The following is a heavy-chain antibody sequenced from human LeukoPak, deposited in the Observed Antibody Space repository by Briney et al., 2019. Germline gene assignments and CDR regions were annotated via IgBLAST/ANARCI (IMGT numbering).Heavy chain of an antibody. J-gene: IGHJ4*02. CDR1: GFSLSTSGVG. D-gene: IGHD4-11*01. CDR3: VHRRIYSPFDY. V-gene: IGHV2-5*02. CDR2: IYWDDDK. Sequence: SGPTLVKPTQTLTLTCTFSGFSLSTSGVGVGWVRQPPGKALEWLVLIYWDDDKRYNSSLKSRLTITKDTSKNQVVLTMTNVDPVDTATYYCVHRRIYSPFDYWGQGALVTVSS.